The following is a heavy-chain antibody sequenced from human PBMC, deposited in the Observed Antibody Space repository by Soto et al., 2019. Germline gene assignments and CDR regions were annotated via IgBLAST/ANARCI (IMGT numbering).Heavy chain of an antibody. CDR2: INPNSGGT. V-gene: IGHV1-2*02. Sequence: QVQLVQSGAEVKKPGASVKVSCKASGYTFTGYYMHWVRQAPGQGLEWMGWINPNSGGTNYAQKFKGRVPRTRDTSISTAYMELSRLRSDDTAVYYCATATTVVTPGYWYFDLWGRGTLVTVSS. CDR1: GYTFTGYY. J-gene: IGHJ2*01. CDR3: ATATTVVTPGYWYFDL. D-gene: IGHD4-17*01.